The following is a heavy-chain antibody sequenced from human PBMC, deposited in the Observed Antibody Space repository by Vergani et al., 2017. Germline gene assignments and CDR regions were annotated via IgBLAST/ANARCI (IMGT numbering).Heavy chain of an antibody. CDR2: TRNKANSYTT. J-gene: IGHJ3*02. CDR3: ARDVGATDDAFDI. V-gene: IGHV3-72*01. D-gene: IGHD1-26*01. CDR1: GFTFSDHY. Sequence: EVQLVESGGGLVQPGGSLRLSCAASGFTFSDHYMDWVRQAPGKGLEWVGRTRNKANSYTTEYAASVKGRFTISRDDSKNSLYLQMNSLRAEDTAVYYCARDVGATDDAFDIWGQGTMVTVSS.